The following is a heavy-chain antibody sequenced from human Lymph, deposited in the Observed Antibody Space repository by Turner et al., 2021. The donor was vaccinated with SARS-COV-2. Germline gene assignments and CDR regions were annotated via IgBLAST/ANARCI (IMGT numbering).Heavy chain of an antibody. J-gene: IGHJ4*02. V-gene: IGHV3-43*02. Sequence: GESGGGVVQPGGSLRLSCAASGFTFDDYAMHWVRQAPGKGLEWVSLISVDGGGTYYADSVKGRFTISRDNSKNSLYLQMNSLRDEDTALYYCAKDPGYCSGGSCYSRTYFDFWGQGTLVTVSA. CDR1: GFTFDDYA. D-gene: IGHD2-15*01. CDR2: ISVDGGGT. CDR3: AKDPGYCSGGSCYSRTYFDF.